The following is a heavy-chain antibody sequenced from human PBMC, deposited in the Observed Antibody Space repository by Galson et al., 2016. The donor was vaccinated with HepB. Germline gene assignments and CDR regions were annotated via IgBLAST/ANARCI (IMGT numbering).Heavy chain of an antibody. CDR3: ARDPSGITLIVVAMGYYHGLDV. CDR1: GFTFDSYA. J-gene: IGHJ6*02. V-gene: IGHV3-30-3*01. D-gene: IGHD3-22*01. Sequence: SLRLSCAASGFTFDSYALHWVRQAPGKGLEWLALISYDGSKKYYADSVKGRFTISRDNAKNTLYLQMNSLRTEDTATYYCARDPSGITLIVVAMGYYHGLDVWGQGTTVTVS. CDR2: ISYDGSKK.